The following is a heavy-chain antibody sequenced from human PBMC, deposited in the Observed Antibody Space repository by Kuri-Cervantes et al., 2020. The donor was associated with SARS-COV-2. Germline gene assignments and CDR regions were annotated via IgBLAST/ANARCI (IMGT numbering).Heavy chain of an antibody. Sequence: GESLKISCAASGFTFSSYGMHWVRQAPGKGLEWVAVIWHDGSNKYYADSVKGRFTISRDNSKNTLYLQMNSLRAEDTAVYYCASSDSSGLPWGQGTLVTVSS. V-gene: IGHV3-33*01. CDR3: ASSDSSGLP. J-gene: IGHJ5*02. CDR1: GFTFSSYG. D-gene: IGHD3-22*01. CDR2: IWHDGSNK.